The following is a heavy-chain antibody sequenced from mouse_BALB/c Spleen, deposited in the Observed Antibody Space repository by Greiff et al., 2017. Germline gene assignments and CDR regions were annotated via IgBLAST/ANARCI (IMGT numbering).Heavy chain of an antibody. Sequence: EVKVEESGGGLVQPGGSMKLSCVASGFTFSNYWMNWVRQSPEKGLEWVAEIRLKSNNYATHYAESVKGRFTISRDDSKSSVYLQMNNLRAEDTGIYYCTRLTDYYFDYWGQGTTLTVSS. J-gene: IGHJ2*01. CDR1: GFTFSNYW. CDR3: TRLTDYYFDY. V-gene: IGHV6-6*02. CDR2: IRLKSNNYAT.